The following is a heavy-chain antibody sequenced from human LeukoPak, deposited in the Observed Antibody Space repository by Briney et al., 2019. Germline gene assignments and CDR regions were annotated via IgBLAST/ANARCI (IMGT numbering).Heavy chain of an antibody. CDR3: ALTLWLSLQPVFDY. D-gene: IGHD3-22*01. J-gene: IGHJ4*02. Sequence: SSETLSLTCAVSGYSISSGYYWGWIRPPPGKGLEWIGICCHSGSTYSNPSLRSRVTISVDKSKNQFSLKLSSVTAADTAVYYCALTLWLSLQPVFDYWGQGTLVTVSS. CDR2: CCHSGST. V-gene: IGHV4-38-2*01. CDR1: GYSISSGYY.